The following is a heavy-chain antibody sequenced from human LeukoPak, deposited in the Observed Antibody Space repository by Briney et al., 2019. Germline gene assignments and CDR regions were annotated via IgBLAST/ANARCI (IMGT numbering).Heavy chain of an antibody. CDR1: GGSFSGYY. CDR2: INHSGST. J-gene: IGHJ4*02. V-gene: IGHV4-34*01. CDR3: ARERLWFGELTDY. Sequence: KASETLSLTCAVYGGSFSGYYWSWIRQPPGKGLEWIGEINHSGSTNYNPSLKSRVTISVDTSKNQFSLKLSSVTAADTAVYYCARERLWFGELTDYWGQGTLVTVSS. D-gene: IGHD3-10*01.